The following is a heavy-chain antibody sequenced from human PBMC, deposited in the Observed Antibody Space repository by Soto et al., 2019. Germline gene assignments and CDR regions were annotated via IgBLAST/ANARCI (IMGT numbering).Heavy chain of an antibody. D-gene: IGHD2-15*01. Sequence: GXSVKVSCKASGYTFTGYYIHWVRQAPGQGLEWMGWINPNRGDTNFAQKFQGRVTMTRDTSISTAYMELSRLRSDDTAVYYCARGGCSGGSCYNEPWGQGTLVTVSS. CDR2: INPNRGDT. CDR3: ARGGCSGGSCYNEP. CDR1: GYTFTGYY. J-gene: IGHJ5*02. V-gene: IGHV1-2*02.